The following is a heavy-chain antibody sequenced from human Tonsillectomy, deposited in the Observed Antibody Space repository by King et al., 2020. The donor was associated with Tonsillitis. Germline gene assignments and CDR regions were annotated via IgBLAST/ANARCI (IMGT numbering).Heavy chain of an antibody. J-gene: IGHJ3*02. CDR1: GFTFSSYG. V-gene: IGHV3-30*18. CDR3: AKTYYYDSSGYGAFDI. Sequence: VQLVESGGGVVQPGRSLRLSCAASGFTFSSYGMHWVRQAPGKGLEWVAVISYDGSNKYYADSVKGRFTISRDNSKNTLYLQMNSLRAEDTAVYYCAKTYYYDSSGYGAFDIWGQGTMVTVSS. D-gene: IGHD3-22*01. CDR2: ISYDGSNK.